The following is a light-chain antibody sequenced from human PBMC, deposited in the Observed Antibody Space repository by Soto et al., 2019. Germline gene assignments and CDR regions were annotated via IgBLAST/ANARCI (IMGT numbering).Light chain of an antibody. J-gene: IGLJ1*01. CDR3: QSYDSSLSGYV. V-gene: IGLV1-40*01. Sequence: QSVLTQPPSVSGAPGQRVTISCTGSSSNIGAGYDVHWYQQLPGTAPKLLIYNNNNRPSGVPDRFSGSKSGTSASLAITGLQAEDEGDYYCQSYDSSLSGYVFGTGTKLTVL. CDR1: SSNIGAGYD. CDR2: NNN.